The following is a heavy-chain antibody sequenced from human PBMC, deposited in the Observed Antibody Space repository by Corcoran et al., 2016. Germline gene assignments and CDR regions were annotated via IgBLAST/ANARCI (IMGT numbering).Heavy chain of an antibody. D-gene: IGHD3-22*01. CDR2: ISSSSNTI. CDR1: GFTFSSYS. CDR3: ARFYFYDSSP. J-gene: IGHJ5*02. V-gene: IGHV3-48*04. Sequence: EVQLVESGGGLVQPGGSLRLSCAASGFTFSSYSMNWVRQAPGKGLEWVSYISSSSNTIYYADSVKGRFTSSRDNAKNSLDLQMNSLRAGDTAVYYCARFYFYDSSPWGQGTLVTVSS.